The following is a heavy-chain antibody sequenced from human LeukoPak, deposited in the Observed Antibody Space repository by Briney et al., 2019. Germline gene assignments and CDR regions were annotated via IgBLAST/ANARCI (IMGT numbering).Heavy chain of an antibody. J-gene: IGHJ3*02. CDR2: INWNGGST. CDR3: ARDPGTYYYDSSGYESAFDI. V-gene: IGHV3-20*04. D-gene: IGHD3-22*01. Sequence: GGSLRLSCAASGFTFDDYGMSWVRQAPGKGLEWVSGINWNGGSTGYADSVKGRFTISRDDAKNSLYLQMNSLRAEDTALYYCARDPGTYYYDSSGYESAFDIWGQGTMVTVSS. CDR1: GFTFDDYG.